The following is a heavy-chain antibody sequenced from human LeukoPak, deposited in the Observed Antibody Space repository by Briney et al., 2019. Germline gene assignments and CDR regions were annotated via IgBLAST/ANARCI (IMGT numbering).Heavy chain of an antibody. CDR2: IWYDGSNK. Sequence: GGSLRPSCAASGFTFSSYGFHWVRQAPGKGLEWVAVIWYDGSNKYYADSVKGRFTISRDNSKNTLYLQMNSLRAEDTAVYYCARSGGSYYDFDYWGQGTLVTVSS. CDR1: GFTFSSYG. J-gene: IGHJ4*02. V-gene: IGHV3-33*01. D-gene: IGHD1-26*01. CDR3: ARSGGSYYDFDY.